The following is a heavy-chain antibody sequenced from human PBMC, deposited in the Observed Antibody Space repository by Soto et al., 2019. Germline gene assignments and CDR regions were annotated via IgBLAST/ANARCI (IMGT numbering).Heavy chain of an antibody. CDR2: INPNSGNT. CDR1: GYTFTDYY. CDR3: ARTYLADAFDI. J-gene: IGHJ3*02. D-gene: IGHD3-10*01. V-gene: IGHV1-2*02. Sequence: ASVKVSCKASGYTFTDYYMHWVRQAPGQGLEWMGWINPNSGNTNYAQKFQGSVTMTTDTSTSTAYMELRSLRSDDTAVYYCARTYLADAFDIWGQGTMVTVSS.